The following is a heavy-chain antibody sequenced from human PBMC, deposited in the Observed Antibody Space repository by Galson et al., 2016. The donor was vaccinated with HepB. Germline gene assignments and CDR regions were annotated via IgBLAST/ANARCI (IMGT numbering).Heavy chain of an antibody. CDR1: GFTFSSYA. CDR2: ISGSGGST. Sequence: SLRLSCAASGFTFSSYAMSWVRQAPGKGLEWVSAISGSGGSTYYADSVKGRFTVSRDNSKNTLYLQMNSLRVEDTAVYYCARPLYSGYDYTEYFQRWGQGTLVTVSS. CDR3: ARPLYSGYDYTEYFQR. D-gene: IGHD5-12*01. V-gene: IGHV3-23*01. J-gene: IGHJ1*01.